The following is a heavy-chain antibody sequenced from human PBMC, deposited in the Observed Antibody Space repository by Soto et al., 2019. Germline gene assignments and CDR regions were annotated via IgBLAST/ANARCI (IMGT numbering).Heavy chain of an antibody. CDR3: ARDSAGPGYSSSWSPYYYYGMDV. CDR1: GFTFSSYG. Sequence: AGGSLRLSCAASGFTFSSYGMHWVRQAPGKGLEWVAVIWYDGSNKYYADSVKGRFTISRDNSKNTLYLQMNSLRAEDTAVYYCARDSAGPGYSSSWSPYYYYGMDVWGQGTTVTVSS. CDR2: IWYDGSNK. D-gene: IGHD6-13*01. J-gene: IGHJ6*02. V-gene: IGHV3-33*01.